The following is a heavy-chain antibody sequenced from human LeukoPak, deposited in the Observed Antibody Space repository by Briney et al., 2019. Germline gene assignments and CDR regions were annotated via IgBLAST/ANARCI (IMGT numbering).Heavy chain of an antibody. CDR2: IDWDDHK. CDR1: GGSISSYY. Sequence: TLSLTCTVSGGSISSYYWNWIRQPPGKALEWLARIDWDDHKYYSTSLNTRLTISKDTSKIQVVLTMTNMDPMDTATYYCARTTAVIDYWGQGTLVTVSS. D-gene: IGHD6-13*01. V-gene: IGHV2-70*11. J-gene: IGHJ4*02. CDR3: ARTTAVIDY.